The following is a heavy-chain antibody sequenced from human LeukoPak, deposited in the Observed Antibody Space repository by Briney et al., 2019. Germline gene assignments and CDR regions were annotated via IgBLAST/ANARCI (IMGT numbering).Heavy chain of an antibody. J-gene: IGHJ6*02. CDR2: IYYSGST. V-gene: IGHV4-59*12. CDR3: AREGASGSGSHYYYYYGMDV. CDR1: GGSISSYY. Sequence: SETLSLTCTVSGGSISSYYWSWIRQPPGKGLEWIGYIYYSGSTNYNPSLKSRVTISVDTSKNQFSLKLSSVTAADTAVYYCAREGASGSGSHYYYYYGMDVWGQGTTVTVSS. D-gene: IGHD3-10*01.